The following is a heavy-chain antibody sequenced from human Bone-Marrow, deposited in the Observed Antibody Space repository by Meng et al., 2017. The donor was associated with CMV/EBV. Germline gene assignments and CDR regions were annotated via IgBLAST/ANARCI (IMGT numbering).Heavy chain of an antibody. CDR2: IKQDGSEK. CDR1: GFTFSSYW. V-gene: IGHV3-7*01. J-gene: IGHJ5*01. CDR3: AKGTYSSGWCDC. D-gene: IGHD6-19*01. Sequence: GESLKISCAASGFTFSSYWMSWVRQAPGKGLEWVANIKQDGSEKYYVDSVKGRFTISRDNAKNSLYLQMNSLRAEDTAIYYCAKGTYSSGWCDCWGQGTLVTVSS.